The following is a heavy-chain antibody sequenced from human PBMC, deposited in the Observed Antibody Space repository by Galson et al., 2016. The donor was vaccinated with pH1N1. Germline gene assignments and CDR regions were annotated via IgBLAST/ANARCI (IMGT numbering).Heavy chain of an antibody. D-gene: IGHD2-21*01. J-gene: IGHJ4*02. CDR2: IGGSGDST. Sequence: SLRLSCAASGFTFSNYAMSWVRQSPGKGLEWVSSIGGSGDSTYYADSVKGRFTISRDNSKNTLSLQLDSLKVEDTALYYCAKYKGIVAGTLRLFDYRGQGTLVTVSP. CDR3: AKYKGIVAGTLRLFDY. CDR1: GFTFSNYA. V-gene: IGHV3-23*01.